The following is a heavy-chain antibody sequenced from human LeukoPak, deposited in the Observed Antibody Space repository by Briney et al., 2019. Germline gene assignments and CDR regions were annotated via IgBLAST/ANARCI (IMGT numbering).Heavy chain of an antibody. CDR2: VSVSGGLT. D-gene: IGHD2-21*01. V-gene: IGHV3-23*01. J-gene: IGHJ4*02. CDR3: AKAGSGVPIVVVPAAFDS. CDR1: GLTPSDNP. Sequence: PGGSLRLSCAVPGLTPSDNPMTWVRQAPGKGLGWVSPVSVSGGLTHTADSVRGRFVISRDNFRNTVYLQMNILRVEDTAIYYCAKAGSGVPIVVVPAAFDSWGQGTLVTVSS.